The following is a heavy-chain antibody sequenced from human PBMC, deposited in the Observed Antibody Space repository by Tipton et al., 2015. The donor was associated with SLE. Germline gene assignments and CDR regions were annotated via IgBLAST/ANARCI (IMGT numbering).Heavy chain of an antibody. Sequence: LRLSCAVYGGSFSGYYWSWIRQPPGKGLEWIGEINHSGSTNYNPSLKSRVTISVDTSKNQFSLKLSSVTAADTAVYYCARAGGYDFWSGRIDAFDIWGQGTMVTVSS. CDR1: GGSFSGYY. J-gene: IGHJ3*02. D-gene: IGHD3-3*01. V-gene: IGHV4-34*01. CDR2: INHSGST. CDR3: ARAGGYDFWSGRIDAFDI.